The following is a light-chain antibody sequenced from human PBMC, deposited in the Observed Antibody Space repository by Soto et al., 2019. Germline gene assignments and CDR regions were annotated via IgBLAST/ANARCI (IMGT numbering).Light chain of an antibody. J-gene: IGKJ1*01. Sequence: EIQMTQSPSTLSASVGDRVTNTCRASQSISGWLAWYQQKPGKAPKLLIYDASSLESGVPSRFSGSGSGTEFTLTISSLQPDDFATYYCQQYDSSWTFGQGTKVDI. CDR1: QSISGW. V-gene: IGKV1-5*01. CDR3: QQYDSSWT. CDR2: DAS.